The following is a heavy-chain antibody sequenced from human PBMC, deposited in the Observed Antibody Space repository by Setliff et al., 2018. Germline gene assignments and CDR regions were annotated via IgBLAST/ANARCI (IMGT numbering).Heavy chain of an antibody. Sequence: PSETLSLTCTVSGGSINLPYWSWVRQLPGKGLEWIGYVSYSGSTSYNPSLKSRVTISLDTSKTQFSLKLTSVTAADTAVYFCAREGTPGPTNGNWFDPWGQGVLVTVSS. V-gene: IGHV4-59*11. D-gene: IGHD1-26*01. CDR1: GGSINLPY. CDR2: VSYSGST. CDR3: AREGTPGPTNGNWFDP. J-gene: IGHJ5*02.